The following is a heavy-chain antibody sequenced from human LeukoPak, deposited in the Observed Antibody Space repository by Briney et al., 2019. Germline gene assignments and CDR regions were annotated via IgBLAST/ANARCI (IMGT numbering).Heavy chain of an antibody. J-gene: IGHJ4*02. CDR2: IIPILGIA. D-gene: IGHD2-2*02. Sequence: ASVKVSCKASGYTFTGYYMHWVRQAPGQGLEWMGRIIPILGIANYAQKFQGRVAITADKSTSTAYMELSSLRSEDTAVYYCARPNCSSTSCYNYFDYWGQGTLVTVSS. CDR3: ARPNCSSTSCYNYFDY. CDR1: GYTFTGYY. V-gene: IGHV1-69*02.